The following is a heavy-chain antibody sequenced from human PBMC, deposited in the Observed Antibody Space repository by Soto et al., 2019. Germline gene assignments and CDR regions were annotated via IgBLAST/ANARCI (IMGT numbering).Heavy chain of an antibody. CDR2: IYYSGST. V-gene: IGHV4-59*01. CDR1: GGSISSYY. J-gene: IGHJ5*02. Sequence: SETLSLTCTVSGGSISSYYWSWIRQPPGKGLEWIGYIYYSGSTNYNPSLKSRVTISVDTSKNQFSLKLSSVTAADTAVYYCARDPTGWGDNWFDPWGQGTLVTVSS. CDR3: ARDPTGWGDNWFDP. D-gene: IGHD1-1*01.